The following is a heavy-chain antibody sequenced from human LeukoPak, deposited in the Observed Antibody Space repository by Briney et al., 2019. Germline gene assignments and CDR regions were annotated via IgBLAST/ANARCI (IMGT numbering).Heavy chain of an antibody. J-gene: IGHJ4*02. D-gene: IGHD1-26*01. Sequence: GGSLRLSCATSGFTVSTNYMSWVRQAPGKGLEWVSVIYSGGSTYYADSVKGRFTISRDNFKNTLYLQMNSLTVEDTAACYCARVDIGSLFFDYWGQGTLVTVSS. CDR1: GFTVSTNY. CDR2: IYSGGST. V-gene: IGHV3-53*01. CDR3: ARVDIGSLFFDY.